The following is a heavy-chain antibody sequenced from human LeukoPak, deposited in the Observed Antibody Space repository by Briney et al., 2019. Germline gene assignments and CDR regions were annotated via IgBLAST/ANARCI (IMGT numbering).Heavy chain of an antibody. V-gene: IGHV3-7*01. CDR3: ARDTTVTTRYYYYMDV. CDR1: GFTFSNYW. Sequence: AGGSLRLSCAASGFTFSNYWMSWVRQAPGRGLEWVANIDQDGSEIYHVDSVKGRFTISRDNAKNSLYLQMNSLGAEDTAVYYCARDTTVTTRYYYYMDVWGKGTTVTVSS. D-gene: IGHD4-11*01. J-gene: IGHJ6*03. CDR2: IDQDGSEI.